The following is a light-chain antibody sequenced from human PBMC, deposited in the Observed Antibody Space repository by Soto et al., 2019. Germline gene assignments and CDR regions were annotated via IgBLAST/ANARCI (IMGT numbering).Light chain of an antibody. CDR1: QDISNY. CDR3: QQLNSYPLT. J-gene: IGKJ4*01. Sequence: DIQLTQSPSFLSASVGDRVTITCRANQDISNYLAWYQQRPGKAPKLLIYAASTLQTGVPSRFSGSGSGTEFTLTISSLQTEDFATYYCQQLNSYPLTFGGGTKVDI. V-gene: IGKV1-9*01. CDR2: AAS.